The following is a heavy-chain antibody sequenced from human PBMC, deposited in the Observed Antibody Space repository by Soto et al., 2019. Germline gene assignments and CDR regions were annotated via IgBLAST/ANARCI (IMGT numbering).Heavy chain of an antibody. Sequence: VQLVESGGGLVKPGSSLRLSCAASGFTFTNAWMNWVRQSPGKGLEWVGRIKKIIEGGTKNYTASVKGRFTISRDDSRNTVYLEMNSLKIEDTAVYYCATEVFGVVTSGTSYNHWGQGTLVTVSS. J-gene: IGHJ4*02. V-gene: IGHV3-15*01. CDR3: ATEVFGVVTSGTSYNH. D-gene: IGHD2-21*02. CDR1: GFTFTNAW. CDR2: IKKIIEGGTK.